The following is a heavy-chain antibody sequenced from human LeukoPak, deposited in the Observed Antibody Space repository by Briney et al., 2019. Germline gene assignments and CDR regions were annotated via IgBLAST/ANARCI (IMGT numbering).Heavy chain of an antibody. CDR1: GYSISSGYY. D-gene: IGHD6-13*01. CDR3: ARTNIAAAGTGLDY. CDR2: IYHSGST. J-gene: IGHJ4*02. V-gene: IGHV4-38-2*02. Sequence: SETLSLTCTVSGYSISSGYYWGWIRQPPGKGLEWIGSIYHSGSTYYNPSLKSRVTISVDTSKNQFSLKLSSVTAADTAVYYCARTNIAAAGTGLDYWGQGTLVTVSS.